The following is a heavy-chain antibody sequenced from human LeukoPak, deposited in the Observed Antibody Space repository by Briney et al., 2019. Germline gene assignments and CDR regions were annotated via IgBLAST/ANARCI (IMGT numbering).Heavy chain of an antibody. CDR3: ARDKIVGATQFDY. J-gene: IGHJ4*02. D-gene: IGHD1-26*01. Sequence: GGSLRLSCAASGFTFSSYWMSWVRQAPGKGLEWVANIKQDGSEKYYVDSVKGRFTISRDNAKNSLYLQMNSLRAEDTAVYYCARDKIVGATQFDYWGQGTLVTVS. V-gene: IGHV3-7*01. CDR1: GFTFSSYW. CDR2: IKQDGSEK.